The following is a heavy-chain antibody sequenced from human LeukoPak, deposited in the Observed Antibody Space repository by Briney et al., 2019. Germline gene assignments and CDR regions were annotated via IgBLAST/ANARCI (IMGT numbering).Heavy chain of an antibody. CDR2: ISGSGGST. CDR1: GFTFSSYG. Sequence: GGSLRLSCAASGFTFSSYGMSWVRQAPGKGLEWVSAISGSGGSTYYADSVKGRFTISRDNSKNTLYLQMNSLRAEDTAVYYCAKGGSYYWGSFDIWGQGTMVTVSS. J-gene: IGHJ3*02. D-gene: IGHD1-26*01. CDR3: AKGGSYYWGSFDI. V-gene: IGHV3-23*01.